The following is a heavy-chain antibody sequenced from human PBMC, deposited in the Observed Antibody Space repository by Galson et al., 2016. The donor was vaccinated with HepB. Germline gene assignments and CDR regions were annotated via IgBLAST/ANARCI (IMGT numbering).Heavy chain of an antibody. Sequence: SLRLSCAASGFTFSSYSMNWVRQAPGKGPEWVSYISSSSRTIYYADSVRGRFTISRDNAKNSLYLQMNSPRDEDTAVYYCARDHESFGGLLIGWGQGTLVTVSS. CDR3: ARDHESFGGLLIG. D-gene: IGHD3-16*01. CDR2: ISSSSRTI. J-gene: IGHJ4*02. V-gene: IGHV3-48*02. CDR1: GFTFSSYS.